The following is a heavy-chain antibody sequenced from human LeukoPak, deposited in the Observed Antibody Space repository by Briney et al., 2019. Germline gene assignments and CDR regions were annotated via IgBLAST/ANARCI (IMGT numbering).Heavy chain of an antibody. CDR3: ARALRIRYYYYMDV. Sequence: GGSLRLSCIVSGFTFSSYNMNWVRQAPGKGLEWVSSIGISSNYIYYADSVTGRFIISRDNAKNSLYLQMNSLRAEDTAVYYCARALRIRYYYYMDVWGKGTTVTISS. CDR1: GFTFSSYN. D-gene: IGHD2/OR15-2a*01. J-gene: IGHJ6*03. V-gene: IGHV3-21*06. CDR2: IGISSNYI.